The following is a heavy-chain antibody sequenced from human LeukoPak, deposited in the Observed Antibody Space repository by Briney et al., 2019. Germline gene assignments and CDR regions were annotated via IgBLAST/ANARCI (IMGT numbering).Heavy chain of an antibody. Sequence: SGTLTLTCAVSGGSIGSSYWWTWVRQPPAKGLEWIGAIYYSGTTNYNPSLMSRVTISVDKSKNQFSLKMNSVTAADTAVYYCAREGPPGHPGNYFDYWGQGTLVTVSS. CDR2: IYYSGTT. J-gene: IGHJ4*02. D-gene: IGHD3-10*01. V-gene: IGHV4-4*02. CDR3: AREGPPGHPGNYFDY. CDR1: GGSIGSSYW.